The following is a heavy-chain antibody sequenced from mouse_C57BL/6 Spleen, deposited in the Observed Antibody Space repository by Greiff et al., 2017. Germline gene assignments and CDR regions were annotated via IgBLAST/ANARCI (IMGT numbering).Heavy chain of an antibody. Sequence: EVKLMESGPELVKPGASVKISCKASGYSFTGYYMNWVKQSPEKSLEWIGEINPSTGGTTYNQKFKAKATLTVDKSSSTAYMQLKSLTSEDSAVYYCASRNYGYAMDYWGQGTSVTVSS. CDR3: ASRNYGYAMDY. D-gene: IGHD2-1*01. J-gene: IGHJ4*01. CDR1: GYSFTGYY. V-gene: IGHV1-42*01. CDR2: INPSTGGT.